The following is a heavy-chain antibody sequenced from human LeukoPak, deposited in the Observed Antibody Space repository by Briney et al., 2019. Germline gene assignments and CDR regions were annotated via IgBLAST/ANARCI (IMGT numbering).Heavy chain of an antibody. D-gene: IGHD2-2*02. CDR1: GGSISSGGYY. Sequence: SETLSLTCTVSGGSISSGGYYWNWIRQHPGKGLEWIGYICYSGSTCYNPSLQSRVTISVDASKNQFSLKLRSVTAADTAVYYCASAYCTTTYCYIDYWGQGTLVTVSS. CDR2: ICYSGST. J-gene: IGHJ4*02. V-gene: IGHV4-31*03. CDR3: ASAYCTTTYCYIDY.